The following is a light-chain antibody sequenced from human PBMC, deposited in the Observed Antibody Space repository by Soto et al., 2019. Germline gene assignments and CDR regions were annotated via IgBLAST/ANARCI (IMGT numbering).Light chain of an antibody. Sequence: DIQLTQSPSFLSASVGDRVTITCRASQGISSYLAWYQQRPGKAPKLLIYDVSTLQSGVPLRFSGSGSGTEFTLTISSLQPEDFATYYCQRINSFPVTFGGGTKVDIK. V-gene: IGKV1-9*01. CDR1: QGISSY. CDR2: DVS. J-gene: IGKJ4*01. CDR3: QRINSFPVT.